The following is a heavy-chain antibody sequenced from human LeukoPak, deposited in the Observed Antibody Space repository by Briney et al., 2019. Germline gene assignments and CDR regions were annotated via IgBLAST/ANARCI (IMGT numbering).Heavy chain of an antibody. CDR1: GFTFDDYA. V-gene: IGHV3-9*01. Sequence: GGSLRLSCAASGFTFDDYAMHWVRQAPGKGLEWVSGISWNSGSIGYADSVKGRFTISRDNAKNSLYLQMNSLRAGDTALYYCAKDISSSGTYYFDYWGQGTLVTVSS. D-gene: IGHD3-22*01. J-gene: IGHJ4*02. CDR2: ISWNSGSI. CDR3: AKDISSSGTYYFDY.